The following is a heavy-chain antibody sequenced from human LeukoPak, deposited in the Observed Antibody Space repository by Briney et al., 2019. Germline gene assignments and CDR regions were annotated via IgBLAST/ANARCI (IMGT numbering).Heavy chain of an antibody. J-gene: IGHJ4*02. CDR2: INSGSDDI. Sequence: RSGGSLRLSCAASGFAFSRYAMNWVRQAPGKGLEWVSYINSGSDDILYADSVRGRFTISRDNAKNSLYLQMNSLRAEDTGVYYCARDTYEPLLIDFWGQGTLVTVSS. D-gene: IGHD2-15*01. CDR1: GFAFSRYA. CDR3: ARDTYEPLLIDF. V-gene: IGHV3-48*04.